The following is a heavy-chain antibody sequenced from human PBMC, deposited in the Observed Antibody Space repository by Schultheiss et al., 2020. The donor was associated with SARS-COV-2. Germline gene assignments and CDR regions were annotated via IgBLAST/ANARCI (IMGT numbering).Heavy chain of an antibody. Sequence: GGSLRLSCAASGFTFSSYSMNWVRQAPGKGLEWVSSISSSSSYIYYADSVKGRFTISRDNAKNSLYLQMNSLRAEDTAVYYCAREHMRQWLGDYYYYGMDVWGQGTTVTAP. CDR3: AREHMRQWLGDYYYYGMDV. V-gene: IGHV3-21*01. CDR1: GFTFSSYS. CDR2: ISSSSSYI. D-gene: IGHD6-19*01. J-gene: IGHJ6*02.